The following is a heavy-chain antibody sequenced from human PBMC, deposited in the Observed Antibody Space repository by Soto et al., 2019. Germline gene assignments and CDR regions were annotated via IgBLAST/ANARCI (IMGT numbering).Heavy chain of an antibody. CDR2: ISWNSGSI. CDR3: AKDSHWAIISPTHDY. D-gene: IGHD2-2*01. J-gene: IGHJ4*01. CDR1: GFTFDDYA. V-gene: IGHV3-9*01. Sequence: GGSLRLSCAASGFTFDDYAMHWVRQAPGKGLEWVSGISWNSGSIGYADSVKGRFTISRDTSKNMLCLQMNSLRAEDTAIYYCAKDSHWAIISPTHDYWGHGTLVTVSS.